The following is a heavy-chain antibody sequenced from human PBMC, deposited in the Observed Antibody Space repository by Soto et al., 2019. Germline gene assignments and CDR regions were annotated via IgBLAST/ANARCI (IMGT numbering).Heavy chain of an antibody. CDR2: IWYDGSKK. D-gene: IGHD3-22*01. Sequence: QVQLVESGGGVVQPGRSLRLSCAVSGFTFSSYGMHWVRQAPGKGLEWVAVIWYDGSKKYYADSVKGRFTISRDNSKNTLYLQMNSLRAEDTAVYYCARDPFGYYDSSGYPALHFDYWGQGTLVTVSS. V-gene: IGHV3-33*01. J-gene: IGHJ4*02. CDR3: ARDPFGYYDSSGYPALHFDY. CDR1: GFTFSSYG.